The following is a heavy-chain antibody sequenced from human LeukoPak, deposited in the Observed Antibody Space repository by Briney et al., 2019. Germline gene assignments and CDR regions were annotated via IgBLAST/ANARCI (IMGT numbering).Heavy chain of an antibody. D-gene: IGHD3-10*01. Sequence: PAETLSLTCAVYGGSFSCYYWNWIRQPPGKGLEGIGQISRRGNTNYNPSLKSRVTISVDTSKNQLSLKMSTVTAADTALYYCARHGEYYFDHWGQGTLVTVSS. CDR2: ISRRGNT. V-gene: IGHV4-34*01. CDR1: GGSFSCYY. J-gene: IGHJ4*02. CDR3: ARHGEYYFDH.